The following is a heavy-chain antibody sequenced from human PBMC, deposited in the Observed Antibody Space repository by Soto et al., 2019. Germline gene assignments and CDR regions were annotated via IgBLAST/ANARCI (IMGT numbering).Heavy chain of an antibody. Sequence: GGSLRLSCAASGFTFSSYAMSWVRQAPGKGLEWVSAISGSGGSTYYADSVKGRFTISRDNSKNTLYLQRNSLRAEDTAVYYCAKDATYYDSSGYYNRPQNYFYYGMDVWGQGTTVTVSS. CDR1: GFTFSSYA. D-gene: IGHD3-22*01. J-gene: IGHJ6*02. V-gene: IGHV3-23*01. CDR3: AKDATYYDSSGYYNRPQNYFYYGMDV. CDR2: ISGSGGST.